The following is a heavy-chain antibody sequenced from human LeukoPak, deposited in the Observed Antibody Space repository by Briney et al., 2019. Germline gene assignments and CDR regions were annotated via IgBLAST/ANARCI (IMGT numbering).Heavy chain of an antibody. V-gene: IGHV4-39*07. D-gene: IGHD1-7*01. Sequence: SETLSLTCTVSGGSISTYYWGWIRQPPGKGLEWVGHMYYRGNTFYNPSLKSRVTISVDTSKNQFSLKLRSVTAADTAVYFCARLYGNYQNYFDYWGQGTLVTVSS. CDR1: GGSISTYY. CDR2: MYYRGNT. CDR3: ARLYGNYQNYFDY. J-gene: IGHJ4*02.